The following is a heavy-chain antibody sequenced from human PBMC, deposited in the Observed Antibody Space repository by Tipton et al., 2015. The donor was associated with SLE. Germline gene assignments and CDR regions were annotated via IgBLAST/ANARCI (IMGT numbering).Heavy chain of an antibody. D-gene: IGHD6-19*01. Sequence: SLRLSCAASGFTFSGSAMHWVRQASGKGLEWVGRIRSKTNNYETAYAASVQGRFTISRDDSKNTAYLQMNSLKTEDTAVYYCTRHNGVDDSGYAFDIWGQGTMVTVSS. V-gene: IGHV3-73*01. CDR2: IRSKTNNYET. J-gene: IGHJ3*02. CDR3: TRHNGVDDSGYAFDI. CDR1: GFTFSGSA.